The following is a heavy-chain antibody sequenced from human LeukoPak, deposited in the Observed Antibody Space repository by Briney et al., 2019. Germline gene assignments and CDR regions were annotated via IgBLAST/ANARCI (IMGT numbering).Heavy chain of an antibody. CDR1: GGSFSGYY. Sequence: PSETLSLTCAVYGGSFSGYYWSWIRQPPGKGLEWIGEINHSGSTNYNPSLKSRVTITVDTSKNQFSLELSSVTAADTAVYYCARVPISSGYYPSSRNAFDIWGQGTMVTVSS. CDR3: ARVPISSGYYPSSRNAFDI. V-gene: IGHV4-34*01. D-gene: IGHD3-22*01. CDR2: INHSGST. J-gene: IGHJ3*02.